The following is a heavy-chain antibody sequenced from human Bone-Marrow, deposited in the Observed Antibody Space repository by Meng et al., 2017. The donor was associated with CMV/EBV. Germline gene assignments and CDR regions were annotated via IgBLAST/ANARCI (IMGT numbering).Heavy chain of an antibody. D-gene: IGHD2-2*02. V-gene: IGHV1-2*02. CDR1: FTGYY. CDR2: INPNSGGT. Sequence: FTGYYMHWERQAPGQGLEWMGWINPNSGGTNYAQKFQGRVTMTRDTSISTAYMELSRLRSDDTAVYYCARLPGYCSSTSCYTGGNYWGQGTLVTVSS. CDR3: ARLPGYCSSTSCYTGGNY. J-gene: IGHJ4*02.